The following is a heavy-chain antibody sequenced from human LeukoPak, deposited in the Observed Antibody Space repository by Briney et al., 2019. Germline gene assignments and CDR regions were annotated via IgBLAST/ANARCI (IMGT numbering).Heavy chain of an antibody. J-gene: IGHJ6*04. Sequence: GRSLRLSCAASGFTFSSYAMRWVRQAPGKGLEWVAVISYDGSNKYYADSVKGRFTISRDNSKNTLYLQMNSLRAEDTAVYYCARDHEHIVVVTAIPGDYGMDVWGKGTTVTVSS. CDR3: ARDHEHIVVVTAIPGDYGMDV. D-gene: IGHD2-21*02. CDR1: GFTFSSYA. V-gene: IGHV3-30*04. CDR2: ISYDGSNK.